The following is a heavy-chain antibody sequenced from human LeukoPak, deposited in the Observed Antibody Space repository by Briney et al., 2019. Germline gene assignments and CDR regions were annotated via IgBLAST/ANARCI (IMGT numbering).Heavy chain of an antibody. CDR2: INWNGGST. CDR1: GFTFDDYG. J-gene: IGHJ3*02. D-gene: IGHD1-26*01. V-gene: IGHV3-20*04. CDR3: AREGSIVGATRSFDI. Sequence: GGSLRLSCAASGFTFDDYGMSWVRQAPGKGLEWVSGINWNGGSTGYADSVKGRFTISRDNAKNSPYLQMNSLRAEDTALYYCAREGSIVGATRSFDIWGQGTMVTVSS.